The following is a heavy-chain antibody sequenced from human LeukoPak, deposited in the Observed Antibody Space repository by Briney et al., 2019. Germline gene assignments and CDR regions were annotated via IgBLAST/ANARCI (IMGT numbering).Heavy chain of an antibody. CDR3: ARGSDDYGDYGWFDP. J-gene: IGHJ5*02. V-gene: IGHV1-69*05. CDR1: GGTFSSYA. Sequence: SVKVSCKASGGTFSSYAISWVRQAPGQGLEWMGGITPIFGTANYAQKFQGRVTITTDESTSTAYMELSSLRSEDTAVYYCARGSDDYGDYGWFDPWGQGTLVTVSS. D-gene: IGHD4-17*01. CDR2: ITPIFGTA.